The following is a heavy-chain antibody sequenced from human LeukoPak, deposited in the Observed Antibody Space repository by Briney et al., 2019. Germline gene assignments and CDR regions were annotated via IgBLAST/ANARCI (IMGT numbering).Heavy chain of an antibody. J-gene: IGHJ4*02. V-gene: IGHV4-34*01. Sequence: SETLSLTCAVYGGSFSGYYWSWIRQPPGKGLEWIGEINHSGSTNYNPSLKSRVTISVDTSKNQFSLKLSSVTAADTAVYYCARRRYIVVVPAVWDYWGQGTLVTVSS. CDR3: ARRRYIVVVPAVWDY. CDR1: GGSFSGYY. D-gene: IGHD2-2*01. CDR2: INHSGST.